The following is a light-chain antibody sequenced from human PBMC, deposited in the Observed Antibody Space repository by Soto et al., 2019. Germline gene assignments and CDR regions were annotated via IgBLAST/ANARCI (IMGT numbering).Light chain of an antibody. CDR1: SSDVGGYNY. CDR3: SSYTSSSTLVV. Sequence: QSALTQPASVSGSPGQSITISCTGTSSDVGGYNYVSWYQQHPGKAPKLMTYEVNNRPSGVSNRFSGSKSGNTASLTISGLQAEDEADYYCSSYTSSSTLVVFGGGTKLTVL. J-gene: IGLJ2*01. CDR2: EVN. V-gene: IGLV2-14*01.